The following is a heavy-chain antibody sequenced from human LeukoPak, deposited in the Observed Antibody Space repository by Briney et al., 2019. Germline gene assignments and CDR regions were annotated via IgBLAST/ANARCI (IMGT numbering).Heavy chain of an antibody. V-gene: IGHV4-38-2*01. D-gene: IGHD6-6*01. CDR1: GYSISSDYY. CDR2: IYHSGSA. CDR3: ARRPYYYYYMDV. J-gene: IGHJ6*03. Sequence: SETLSLTCAVSGYSISSDYYWGWIRLPPGKGLEWIGTIYHSGSAYYNPSLKSRVTLLVDTSNNQFSLRLCSVTATDTAVYYCARRPYYYYYMDVWGKGTTVTVSS.